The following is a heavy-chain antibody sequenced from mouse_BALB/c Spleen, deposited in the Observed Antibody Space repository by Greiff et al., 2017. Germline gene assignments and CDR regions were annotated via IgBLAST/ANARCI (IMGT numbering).Heavy chain of an antibody. J-gene: IGHJ3*01. CDR2: IWGDGST. Sequence: VKLMESGPGLVAPSQSLSITCTVSGFSLTGYGVNWVRQPPGKGLEWLGMIWGDGSTDYNSALKSRLSISKDNSKSQVFLKMNSLQTDDTARYYCARDGGNYETWFAYWGQGTLVTVSA. CDR1: GFSLTGYG. D-gene: IGHD2-1*01. CDR3: ARDGGNYETWFAY. V-gene: IGHV2-6-7*01.